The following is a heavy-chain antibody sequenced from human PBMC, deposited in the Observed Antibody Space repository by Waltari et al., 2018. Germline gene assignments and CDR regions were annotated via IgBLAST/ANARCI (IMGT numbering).Heavy chain of an antibody. J-gene: IGHJ4*02. D-gene: IGHD3-9*01. CDR2: IYTSGST. Sequence: QVQLQESGPGLVKPSETLSLTCTVSGGSISSYYWSWIRQPAGKGLEWIGRIYTSGSTNYNPSLKSRVTMSVDTSKNQFSLKLSSVTAADTAVYYCARGMVDDILSTYYFDYWGQGTPVTVSS. CDR1: GGSISSYY. CDR3: ARGMVDDILSTYYFDY. V-gene: IGHV4-4*07.